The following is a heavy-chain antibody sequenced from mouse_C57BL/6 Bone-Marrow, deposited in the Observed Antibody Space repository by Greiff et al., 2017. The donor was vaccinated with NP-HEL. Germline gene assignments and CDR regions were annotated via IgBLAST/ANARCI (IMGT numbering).Heavy chain of an antibody. V-gene: IGHV5-9*01. CDR1: GFTFSSYT. J-gene: IGHJ2*01. Sequence: EVKLVESGGGLVKPGGSLKLSCAASGFTFSSYTMSWVRQTPEKRLEWVATISGGGGNTYYPDSVKGRFTITRDNVKNTLYLQMSSLRAEDTAWYYCARRLGGAFDYWGKGTTLTVSS. CDR2: ISGGGGNT. CDR3: ARRLGGAFDY. D-gene: IGHD4-1*01.